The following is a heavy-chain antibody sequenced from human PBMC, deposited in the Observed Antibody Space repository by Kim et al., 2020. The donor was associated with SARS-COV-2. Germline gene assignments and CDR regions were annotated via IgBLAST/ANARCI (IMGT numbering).Heavy chain of an antibody. Sequence: SETLSLTCTVSGGSISSSSYYWGWIRQPPGKGLEWIGSIYYSGSTYYNPSLKSRVTISVDTSKNQFSLKLSSVTAADTAVYYCARQWYPHPFDYWGQGTLVTVSS. CDR2: IYYSGST. D-gene: IGHD2-15*01. V-gene: IGHV4-39*01. CDR1: GGSISSSSYY. CDR3: ARQWYPHPFDY. J-gene: IGHJ4*02.